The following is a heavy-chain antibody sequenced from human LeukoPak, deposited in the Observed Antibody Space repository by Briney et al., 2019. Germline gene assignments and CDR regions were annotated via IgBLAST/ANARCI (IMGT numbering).Heavy chain of an antibody. CDR3: AKEKVFTSTSWTTIAY. V-gene: IGHV3-30*18. CDR2: ISYDGNAK. J-gene: IGHJ4*02. Sequence: GGSLRLSCAASGFTLSSYGMHWVRQAPGKGLEWVAVISYDGNAKHYADSVKGRFTISRDNSKNTLYLQMNSLRSEDTAVYYCAKEKVFTSTSWTTIAYWGQGTLVTVSS. D-gene: IGHD6-13*01. CDR1: GFTLSSYG.